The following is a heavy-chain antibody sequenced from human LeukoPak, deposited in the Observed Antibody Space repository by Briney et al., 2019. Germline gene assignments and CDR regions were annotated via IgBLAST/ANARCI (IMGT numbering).Heavy chain of an antibody. CDR2: INPNSGGT. V-gene: IGHV1-2*02. CDR1: GYTFTGYY. CDR3: ARLRFLEWFHLLDP. D-gene: IGHD3-3*01. J-gene: IGHJ5*02. Sequence: ASVKVSCKASGYTFTGYYMHWVRQAPGQGLEWMGWINPNSGGTNYAQKFQGRVTMTRDTSISTAYMELSRLRSDDTAVYYCARLRFLEWFHLLDPWGQGTLVTVSS.